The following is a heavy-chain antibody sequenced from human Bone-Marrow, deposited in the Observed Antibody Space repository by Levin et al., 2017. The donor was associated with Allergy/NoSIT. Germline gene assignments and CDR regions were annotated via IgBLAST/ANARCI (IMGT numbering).Heavy chain of an antibody. V-gene: IGHV1-18*01. CDR1: GYTFTNHG. D-gene: IGHD4-17*01. CDR3: ARPPTYGDYFDF. CDR2: ISAYNGNT. Sequence: ASVKVSCKTSGYTFTNHGVGWVRQAPGQGPEWMGWISAYNGNTHYAQKLQGRLTLTTDTSTSTAYMELRSLRSDDTAVYYCARPPTYGDYFDFWGQGTLVTVSS. J-gene: IGHJ4*02.